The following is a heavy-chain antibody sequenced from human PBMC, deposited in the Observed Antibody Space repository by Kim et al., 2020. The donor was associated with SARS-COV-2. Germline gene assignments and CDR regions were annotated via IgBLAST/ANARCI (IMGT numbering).Heavy chain of an antibody. CDR2: INPSGGST. D-gene: IGHD6-19*01. J-gene: IGHJ4*02. CDR1: GYTFTSYY. V-gene: IGHV1-46*01. Sequence: ASVKVSCKASGYTFTSYYMHWVRQAPGQGLEWMGIINPSGGSTSYAQKFQGRVTMTRDTSTSTVYMELSSLRSEDTAVYYCARRGSSGWYESPNYFDYWGQGTLVTVSS. CDR3: ARRGSSGWYESPNYFDY.